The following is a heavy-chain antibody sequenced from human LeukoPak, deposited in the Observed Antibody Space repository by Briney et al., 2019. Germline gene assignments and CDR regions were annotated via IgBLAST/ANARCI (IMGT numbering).Heavy chain of an antibody. Sequence: SETLSLTCTVSGYSISSGYYWDWIRQPPGKGLEWIGGIYHSGSTYYDPSLKSRVTISVDTSKNHFSLKLSSVTAADTALYFCARADYSSSWSHYYYYMDVWGTGTTVTVSS. CDR1: GYSISSGYY. V-gene: IGHV4-38-2*02. CDR2: IYHSGST. J-gene: IGHJ6*03. D-gene: IGHD6-13*01. CDR3: ARADYSSSWSHYYYYMDV.